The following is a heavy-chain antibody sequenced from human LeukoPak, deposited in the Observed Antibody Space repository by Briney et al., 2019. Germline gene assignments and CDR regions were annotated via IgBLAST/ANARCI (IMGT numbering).Heavy chain of an antibody. J-gene: IGHJ5*02. V-gene: IGHV3-33*01. CDR2: IWYDGSNK. Sequence: PGGSLRLSCAASGFTFSSYGIHWVRQAPGKGLEWVAVIWYDGSNKYYADSLKGRFTISRDNSKNTLYLQMNSLRAEDTAVYYCARGGYYDSGGYFDWFDPWGQGTLVTVSS. CDR1: GFTFSSYG. D-gene: IGHD3-22*01. CDR3: ARGGYYDSGGYFDWFDP.